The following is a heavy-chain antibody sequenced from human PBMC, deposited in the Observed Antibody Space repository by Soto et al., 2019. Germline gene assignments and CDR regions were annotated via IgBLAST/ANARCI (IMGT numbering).Heavy chain of an antibody. V-gene: IGHV1-69*06. CDR3: ARTPETWLRHLHFDY. CDR2: IIPIFGTA. D-gene: IGHD5-12*01. CDR1: GGTFSSYA. Sequence: SVKVSCKASGGTFSSYAISWVRQAPGQGLEWMGGIIPIFGTANYAQKFQGRVTITADKSTSTAYMELSSLRSEDTAVYYCARTPETWLRHLHFDYWGQRTLVTVSS. J-gene: IGHJ4*02.